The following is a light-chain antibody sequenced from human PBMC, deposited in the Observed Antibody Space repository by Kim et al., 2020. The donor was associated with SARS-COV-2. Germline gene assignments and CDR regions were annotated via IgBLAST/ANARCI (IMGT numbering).Light chain of an antibody. V-gene: IGKV3-11*01. CDR3: QQRSRT. Sequence: EIVLTQSPATLSLSPGERATLSCRASQSVSSYLAWYQQKPGQAPRLLIYDASNRATGIPARFSGSGSGTDFTLTISSLEPEDFAVYYFQQRSRTFGPVTKVDIK. CDR2: DAS. CDR1: QSVSSY. J-gene: IGKJ3*01.